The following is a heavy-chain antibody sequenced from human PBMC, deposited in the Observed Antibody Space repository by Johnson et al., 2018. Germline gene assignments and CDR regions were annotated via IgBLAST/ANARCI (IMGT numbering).Heavy chain of an antibody. D-gene: IGHD4-23*01. CDR2: IYWNSGSI. CDR1: GFTFDDYA. CDR3: AKDRALRWSAIQH. Sequence: EVQLVESGGGLVQPGRSLRLSCAASGFTFDDYAMHWVRQAPGKGLEWVSGIYWNSGSIEYADSVKGRFTISRDNAKNSLYLQMNSLRTEDTAFHYCAKDRALRWSAIQHWGQGTLVTVSS. J-gene: IGHJ1*01. V-gene: IGHV3-9*01.